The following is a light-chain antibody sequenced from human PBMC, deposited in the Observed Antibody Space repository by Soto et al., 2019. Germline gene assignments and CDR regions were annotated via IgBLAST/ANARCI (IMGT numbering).Light chain of an antibody. CDR3: CLYATSYTYV. V-gene: IGLV2-11*01. Sequence: QSALTQPRSVSGSPGQSVTISCTGASSDVGGYNYVSWYQQHPGKAPKLMIYDVSKRPSGLPDRFSGSKSGNTASLTISGLQAEDEADYYCCLYATSYTYVFGTGTKVTVL. CDR1: SSDVGGYNY. J-gene: IGLJ1*01. CDR2: DVS.